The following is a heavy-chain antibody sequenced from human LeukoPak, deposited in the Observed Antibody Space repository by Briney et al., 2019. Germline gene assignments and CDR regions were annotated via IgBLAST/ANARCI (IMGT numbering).Heavy chain of an antibody. Sequence: GGSLRLSCAASGFTFSSYAMSWVRQAPGKGLEWVSAITGSGDNTYYADSVKGRFTISRHNSKNTLYLQVDSLRTEDTAVYYCARESYGDFHFDYWGQGTLVTVSS. CDR3: ARESYGDFHFDY. V-gene: IGHV3-23*01. CDR2: ITGSGDNT. CDR1: GFTFSSYA. J-gene: IGHJ4*02. D-gene: IGHD4-17*01.